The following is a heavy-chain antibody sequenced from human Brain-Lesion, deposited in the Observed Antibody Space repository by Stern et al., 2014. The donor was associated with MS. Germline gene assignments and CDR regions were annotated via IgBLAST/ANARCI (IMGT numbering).Heavy chain of an antibody. CDR2: IWPGDSET. CDR3: ARRGDSSSSGFDY. Sequence: VQLVESGAEVKKPGESLKISCKGSGYRFTSNWIGWVRQMHGKGLKWMGIIWPGDSETRYSPSFQGQVTISADKSISTAYLQWSSLQASDTAMYYCARRGDSSSSGFDYWGQGTLVIVSS. CDR1: GYRFTSNW. J-gene: IGHJ4*02. D-gene: IGHD6-6*01. V-gene: IGHV5-51*01.